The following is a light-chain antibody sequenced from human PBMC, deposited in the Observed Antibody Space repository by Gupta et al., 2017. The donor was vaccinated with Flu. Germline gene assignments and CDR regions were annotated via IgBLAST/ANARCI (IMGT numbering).Light chain of an antibody. V-gene: IGKV1-33*01. J-gene: IGKJ3*01. CDR1: QDISNY. CDR3: QQYENLLFFT. Sequence: DIQMTQSPSSLSASVGDRVTITCQASQDISNYLNWYQQKPGKAPKLLIYDASNLETGVPSRFSGSGSGKDFTFTISSRQQEDIATYYCQQYENLLFFTFGHGTKVDIK. CDR2: DAS.